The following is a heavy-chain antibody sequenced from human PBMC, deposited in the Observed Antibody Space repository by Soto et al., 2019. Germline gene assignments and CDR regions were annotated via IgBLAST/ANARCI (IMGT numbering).Heavy chain of an antibody. D-gene: IGHD5-12*01. CDR1: GGTFSSYA. V-gene: IGHV1-69*06. Sequence: KVSCKASGGTFSSYAISWVRQAPGQGLEWMGGIIPIFGTANYAQKFQGRVTITADKSTSTAYMELSSLRSEDTAVYYCARWEGRDGYGFDYYYYGMDVWGQGTTVTVSS. J-gene: IGHJ6*02. CDR2: IIPIFGTA. CDR3: ARWEGRDGYGFDYYYYGMDV.